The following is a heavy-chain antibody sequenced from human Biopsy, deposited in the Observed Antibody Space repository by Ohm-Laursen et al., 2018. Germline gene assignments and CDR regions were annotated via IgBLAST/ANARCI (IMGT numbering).Heavy chain of an antibody. V-gene: IGHV1-2*02. CDR2: INPHSGTP. J-gene: IGHJ1*01. Sequence: ASVKVSCKASGYTFTGQNLHWVRQVPGQGLEWMGWINPHSGTPNIAQDFQGRVTMTRDTSITTAFMELRRLRSDDTAVYYCAKGQDLRGGAEYFQHWGQGALVTVSS. CDR1: GYTFTGQN. D-gene: IGHD2-15*01. CDR3: AKGQDLRGGAEYFQH.